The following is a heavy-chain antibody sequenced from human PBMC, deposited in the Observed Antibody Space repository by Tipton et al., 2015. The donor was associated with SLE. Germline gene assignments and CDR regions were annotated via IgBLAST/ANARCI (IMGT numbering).Heavy chain of an antibody. V-gene: IGHV4-59*11. Sequence: TLSLTCTVSGGSISSHYWSWIRQPPGKGLEWIGYIYYSGSTNYNPSLKSRVTISVDTSKNQFSLKLSSVTAADTAVYCCARGYYGSGRKGYYYGMDVWGQGTTVTVSS. J-gene: IGHJ6*02. CDR1: GGSISSHY. CDR3: ARGYYGSGRKGYYYGMDV. D-gene: IGHD3-10*01. CDR2: IYYSGST.